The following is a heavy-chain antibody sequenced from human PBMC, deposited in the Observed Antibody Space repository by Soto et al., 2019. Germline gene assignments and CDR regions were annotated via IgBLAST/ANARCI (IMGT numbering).Heavy chain of an antibody. V-gene: IGHV5-51*01. CDR3: VRPNFGALTHFDF. CDR1: VYTFTNYW. J-gene: IGHJ4*02. D-gene: IGHD3-16*01. Sequence: PGESLKISCKAIVYTFTNYWIGWVRQTPGKGLEWMGIIFPGDSDTRYNPSFEGQVTVSADESISTAYLQWNTLKASDTAMYYCVRPNFGALTHFDFWGQGTLVTV. CDR2: IFPGDSDT.